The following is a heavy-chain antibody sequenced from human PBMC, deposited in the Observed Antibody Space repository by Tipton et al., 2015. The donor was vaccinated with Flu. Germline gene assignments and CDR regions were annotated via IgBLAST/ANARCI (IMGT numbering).Heavy chain of an antibody. CDR2: IYYSGGT. Sequence: TLSLTCTVSGGSISGYYWSWIRQPPGKGLEWIAFIYYSGGTNYNPSLQSRVTISVDTSRNQFSLKLSSVTAADTAVYYCAKEGPSWYFDLWGRGTLVTVSS. CDR1: GGSISGYY. V-gene: IGHV4-59*12. J-gene: IGHJ2*01. CDR3: AKEGPSWYFDL.